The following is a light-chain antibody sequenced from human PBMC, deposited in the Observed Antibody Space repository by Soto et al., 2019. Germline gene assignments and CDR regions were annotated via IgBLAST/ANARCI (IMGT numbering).Light chain of an antibody. CDR3: CSYTSSTSAV. CDR1: SSDVGRYNY. Sequence: QSALTQPASVSGSPGQSITISCTGTSSDVGRYNYVSWFQQHPGKAPKLMIFEVSTRPSGVSNRFSGSTSGNTAALTISGLQIEDEADYYCCSYTSSTSAVFGGGTKVTVL. V-gene: IGLV2-14*01. CDR2: EVS. J-gene: IGLJ2*01.